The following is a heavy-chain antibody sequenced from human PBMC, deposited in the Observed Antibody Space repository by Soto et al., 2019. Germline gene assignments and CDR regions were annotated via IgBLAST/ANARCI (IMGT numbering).Heavy chain of an antibody. CDR2: ISGSGGST. Sequence: GGSLRLSCAASGFTFSSYAMSWVRQAPGKGLEWVSAISGSGGSTYYADSVKGRFTISRDNSKNTLYLQMNSLRAEDTAVYYCAKTLRRSLGELSEYEFDYWGQGTLVTVSS. CDR3: AKTLRRSLGELSEYEFDY. D-gene: IGHD3-16*02. J-gene: IGHJ4*02. V-gene: IGHV3-23*01. CDR1: GFTFSSYA.